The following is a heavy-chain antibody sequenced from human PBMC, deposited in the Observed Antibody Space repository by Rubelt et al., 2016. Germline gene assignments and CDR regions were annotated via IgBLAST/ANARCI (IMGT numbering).Heavy chain of an antibody. V-gene: IGHV3-7*01. CDR2: IKQDGSEK. D-gene: IGHD3-22*01. CDR1: GFTFSSYS. CDR3: ARDRSSGYYAVSHY. J-gene: IGHJ4*02. Sequence: EVQLVESGGGLVQPGGSLRLSCAASGFTFSSYSMNWVRQAPGKGLEWVANIKQDGSEKSYVDSVKGRFTISRDNAKNSLYLQMNSLRAEDTAVYYCARDRSSGYYAVSHYWGQGALVTVSS.